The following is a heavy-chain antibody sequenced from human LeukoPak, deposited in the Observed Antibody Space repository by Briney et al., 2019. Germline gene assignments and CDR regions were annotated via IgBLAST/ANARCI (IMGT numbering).Heavy chain of an antibody. D-gene: IGHD6-13*01. J-gene: IGHJ5*02. CDR2: IYYSGST. CDR1: GGSISSSSYY. V-gene: IGHV4-39*01. CDR3: ARQGSSSWYIGWFDP. Sequence: NPSETLSLTCTVSGGSISSSSYYWGWIRQPPGKGLEWIGSIYYSGSTYYNPSLKSRVTISVDTSKNQFSLKLSSVTAADTAVYYCARQGSSSWYIGWFDPWGQGTLVTVSS.